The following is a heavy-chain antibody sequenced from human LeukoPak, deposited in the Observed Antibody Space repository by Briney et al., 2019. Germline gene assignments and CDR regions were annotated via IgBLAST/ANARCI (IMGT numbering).Heavy chain of an antibody. CDR2: IYHTGST. CDR1: GASISSGTYS. CDR3: ARGDGSRSGRWFDP. V-gene: IGHV4-30-2*01. J-gene: IGHJ5*02. D-gene: IGHD3-10*01. Sequence: SQTLSLTCTVSGASISSGTYSWSWIRQPPGEGLEWIGYIYHTGSTYYNPSLKSRVTISVDRSKNQFSLNLNSVTAADTALYYCARGDGSRSGRWFDPWGQGTLITVSS.